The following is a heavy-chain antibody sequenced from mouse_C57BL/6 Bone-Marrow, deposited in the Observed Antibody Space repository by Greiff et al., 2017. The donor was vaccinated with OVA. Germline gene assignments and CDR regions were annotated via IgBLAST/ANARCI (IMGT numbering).Heavy chain of an antibody. D-gene: IGHD2-4*01. CDR2: ISDGGSYT. V-gene: IGHV5-4*01. Sequence: EVQRVESGGGLVKPGGSLKLSCAASGFTFSSYAMSWVRQTPEKRLEWVATISDGGSYTYYPDNVKGRFTISRDNAKNNLYLQLRHLKSEDTDMYYCARDGSYDHGGFDYWRQGTTLTVSS. CDR3: ARDGSYDHGGFDY. CDR1: GFTFSSYA. J-gene: IGHJ2*01.